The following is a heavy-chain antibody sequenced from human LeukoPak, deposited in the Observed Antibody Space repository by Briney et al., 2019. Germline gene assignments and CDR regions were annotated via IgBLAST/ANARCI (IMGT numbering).Heavy chain of an antibody. CDR2: LSGSGGSP. D-gene: IGHD3-22*01. V-gene: IGHV3-23*01. J-gene: IGHJ3*02. Sequence: GGSLRLSCATSGFTFSSHAMSWVRQAPGKGLEWASALSGSGGSPYYADSVKGRFTISRDNSKNTLYLQMNSLRAEDTAIYYCAKDRNYFDSSGAFDIWGQGTMVTVSS. CDR3: AKDRNYFDSSGAFDI. CDR1: GFTFSSHA.